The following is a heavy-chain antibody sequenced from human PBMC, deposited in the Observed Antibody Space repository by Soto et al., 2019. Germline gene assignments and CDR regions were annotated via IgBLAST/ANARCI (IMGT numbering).Heavy chain of an antibody. J-gene: IGHJ4*02. V-gene: IGHV5-10-1*01. Sequence: EVQLVQSGTEVKKPGESLRISCMGSGYSFTTYWISWVRQMPGKGLEWMGKIDPTDSYTTYSPSFQGHVTISVDKSITTAYLQWSSLKASDTAIYYCARSKDTPDFDHWGQGTLVTVSS. D-gene: IGHD2-2*02. CDR2: IDPTDSYT. CDR1: GYSFTTYW. CDR3: ARSKDTPDFDH.